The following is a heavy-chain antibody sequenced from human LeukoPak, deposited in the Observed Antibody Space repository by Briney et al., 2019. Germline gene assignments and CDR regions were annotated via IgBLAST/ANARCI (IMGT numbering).Heavy chain of an antibody. V-gene: IGHV3-49*04. CDR3: TRAIPFDAFDI. Sequence: QSGGSLRPSCTAPGSTFGDNAMSGVGQPQGKGLGWEGLIRSKAYGGTTEYAASVKGRFTISRDDSKSIAYLQMNSLKTEDTAVYYCTRAIPFDAFDIWGQGTMVTVSS. CDR1: GSTFGDNA. J-gene: IGHJ3*02. CDR2: IRSKAYGGTT.